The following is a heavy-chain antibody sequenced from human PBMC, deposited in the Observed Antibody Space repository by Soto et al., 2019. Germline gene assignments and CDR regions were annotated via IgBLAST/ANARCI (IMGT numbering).Heavy chain of an antibody. CDR2: IXXXFXTX. CDR1: GGTFSSYA. Sequence: GASVKVSCKASGGTFSSYAISLVRQAPGQGLEWXGGIXXXFXTXXXAXXXQGRVTITADESTSTAYMELSSLRSEDTAVYYCATRFLEWLGAFDIWGQGTMVTVSS. D-gene: IGHD3-3*01. CDR3: ATRFLEWLGAFDI. V-gene: IGHV1-69*13. J-gene: IGHJ3*02.